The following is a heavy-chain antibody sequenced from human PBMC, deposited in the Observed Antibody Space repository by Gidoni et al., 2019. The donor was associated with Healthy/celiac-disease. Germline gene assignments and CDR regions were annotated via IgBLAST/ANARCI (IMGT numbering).Heavy chain of an antibody. CDR1: GFTFDDYT. V-gene: IGHV3-43*01. CDR3: AKDSGDCTNGVCYTDYFDY. J-gene: IGHJ4*02. Sequence: EVQLVESGGVVVQPGGSLRLSCAASGFTFDDYTMHWVRQAPGKGLEWVSLISWDGGSTYYADSVKGRFTISRDNSKNSLYLQMNSLRTEDTALYYCAKDSGDCTNGVCYTDYFDYWGQGTLVTVSS. CDR2: ISWDGGST. D-gene: IGHD2-8*01.